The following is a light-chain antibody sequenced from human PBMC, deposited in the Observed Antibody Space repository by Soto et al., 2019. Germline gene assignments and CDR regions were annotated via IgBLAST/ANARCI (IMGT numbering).Light chain of an antibody. CDR1: SSDIGTYDY. J-gene: IGLJ2*01. CDR2: EVS. CDR3: SSYAGNNRLV. V-gene: IGLV2-8*01. Sequence: QSALTQPPSASGSLGQSVTISCTGTSSDIGTYDYVSWYQQHPGRAPKLIIFEVSKRPLGVPDRFSGSKSGNTASLTVSGLQAEDEADYYCSSYAGNNRLVFGGGTKLTVL.